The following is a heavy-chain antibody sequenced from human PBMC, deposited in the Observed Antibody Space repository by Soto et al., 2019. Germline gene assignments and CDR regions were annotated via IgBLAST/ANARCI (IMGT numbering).Heavy chain of an antibody. Sequence: ETLSLTCAVSGVSISSSSCYGGWIRQPPGKGLEWIGSIYYSGSTYYNPSLKSRVTISVDTSKNQFSLKLSSVTAADTAVYYCERHRNTVTRVNYFDYWGQGTQVTVSS. CDR1: GVSISSSSCY. CDR2: IYYSGST. J-gene: IGHJ4*02. V-gene: IGHV4-39*01. D-gene: IGHD4-4*01. CDR3: ERHRNTVTRVNYFDY.